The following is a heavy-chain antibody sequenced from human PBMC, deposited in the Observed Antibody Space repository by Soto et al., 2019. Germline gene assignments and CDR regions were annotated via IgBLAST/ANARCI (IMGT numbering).Heavy chain of an antibody. Sequence: QVQLVQSGAEVQKPGSSVKVSCKASGGTFSSYAISWVRQAPGQGLEWMGGIIPIFGTANYAQKFQGRVTITADEDTSTAYMELSRLRSEDKAVYYCARVVVVPAARGYYSYGMDVWGQGTTVTVSS. D-gene: IGHD2-2*01. CDR1: GGTFSSYA. CDR2: IIPIFGTA. CDR3: ARVVVVPAARGYYSYGMDV. V-gene: IGHV1-69*01. J-gene: IGHJ6*02.